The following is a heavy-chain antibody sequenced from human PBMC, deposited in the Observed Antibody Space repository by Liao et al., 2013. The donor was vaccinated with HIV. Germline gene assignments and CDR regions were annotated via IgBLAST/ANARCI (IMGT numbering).Heavy chain of an antibody. V-gene: IGHV4-34*01. CDR3: ARGQYTSYSYYYYMDV. D-gene: IGHD2-2*02. CDR1: GESFSGFY. Sequence: QVQLQQWGAGLLKPSETLSLTCTVYGESFSGFYWNWIRQPPGKGLEWIGEINHSGSTNYNPSLKSRVTISLDTSKNQFSLRLSSVTAADTAVYYCARGQYTSYSYYYYMDVWGKGPRSPSP. J-gene: IGHJ6*03. CDR2: INHSGST.